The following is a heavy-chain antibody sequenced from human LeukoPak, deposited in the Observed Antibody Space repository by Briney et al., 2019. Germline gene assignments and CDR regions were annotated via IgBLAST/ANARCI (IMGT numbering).Heavy chain of an antibody. Sequence: PSETLSLTCTVSGYSISSGFYWGWIRQPPGKGLEWIGSIYHSGNTYYNPSLKSRVTISADTSKNQFSLRLSSVTAADTAVYYCARDYNGGNTGIDYWGQGTLVTVSS. D-gene: IGHD4-23*01. V-gene: IGHV4-38-2*02. CDR2: IYHSGNT. J-gene: IGHJ4*02. CDR3: ARDYNGGNTGIDY. CDR1: GYSISSGFY.